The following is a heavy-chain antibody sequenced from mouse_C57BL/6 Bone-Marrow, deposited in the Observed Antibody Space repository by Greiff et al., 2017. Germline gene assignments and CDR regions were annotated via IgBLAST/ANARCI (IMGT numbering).Heavy chain of an antibody. CDR1: GFTFSSYA. Sequence: EVQGVESGGGLVKPGGSLKLSCAASGFTFSSYAMSWVRQTPEKRLEWVATISDGGSYTYYPDNVKGRFTISRDNAKNNLYLQMSHLKSEDTAMYYCARLYDGYRGFAYWGQGTLVTVSA. J-gene: IGHJ3*01. D-gene: IGHD2-3*01. CDR3: ARLYDGYRGFAY. V-gene: IGHV5-4*01. CDR2: ISDGGSYT.